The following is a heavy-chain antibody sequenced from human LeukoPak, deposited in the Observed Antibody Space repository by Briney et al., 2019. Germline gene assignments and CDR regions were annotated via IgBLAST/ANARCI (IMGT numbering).Heavy chain of an antibody. D-gene: IGHD3-10*01. CDR2: IYYSGST. CDR1: GGSISSSSYY. J-gene: IGHJ5*02. V-gene: IGHV4-39*01. CDR3: ARHDSYGSVNWFDP. Sequence: SETLSLICTVSGGSISSSSYYWGWIRQPPGKGLEWIASIYYSGSTYYNPSLKSRVTISVDTSKNQFSLDLSSVTAADTAVYYCARHDSYGSVNWFDPWGQGTLVTVSS.